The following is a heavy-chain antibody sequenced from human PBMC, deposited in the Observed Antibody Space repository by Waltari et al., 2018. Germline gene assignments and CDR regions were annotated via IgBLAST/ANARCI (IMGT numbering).Heavy chain of an antibody. V-gene: IGHV5-51*03. J-gene: IGHJ6*03. CDR3: AIVAGTYYYYLDV. CDR1: GYSFTSYW. CDR2: IYPGDSDT. D-gene: IGHD6-19*01. Sequence: EVQLVQSGAEVKKPGESLKISCKGSGYSFTSYWIGRVRQMPGKGLEWMGIIYPGDSDTHYSPSFQGQVTLSADKSISTAYLQWSSLKASDTAMYYCAIVAGTYYYYLDVWGKGTTVTVSS.